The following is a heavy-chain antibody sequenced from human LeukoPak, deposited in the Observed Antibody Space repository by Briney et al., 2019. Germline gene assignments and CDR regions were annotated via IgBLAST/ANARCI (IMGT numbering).Heavy chain of an antibody. V-gene: IGHV3-74*01. CDR2: INSDGSST. J-gene: IGHJ4*02. Sequence: GGSLRLSCAASGFTFGSYWMHWVRQAPGKGLVWVSRINSDGSSTTYADSVKGRFTISRDNAKNTLYLQMNSLRAEDTAVYYCARGGIEVAGYVEFWGQGTLVTVSS. CDR3: ARGGIEVAGYVEF. CDR1: GFTFGSYW. D-gene: IGHD6-19*01.